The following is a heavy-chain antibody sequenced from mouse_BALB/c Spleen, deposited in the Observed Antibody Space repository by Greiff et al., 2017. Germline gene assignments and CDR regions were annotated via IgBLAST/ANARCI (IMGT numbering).Heavy chain of an antibody. CDR3: ARKEDPYAMDY. Sequence: VQLQQSGAELARPGASVKLSCKASGYTFTSYWMQWVKQRPGQGLEWIGAIYPGDGDTRYTQKFKGKATLTADKSSSTAYMQLSSLASEDSAVYYCARKEDPYAMDYWGQGTSVTVSS. CDR2: IYPGDGDT. V-gene: IGHV1-87*01. J-gene: IGHJ4*01. CDR1: GYTFTSYW.